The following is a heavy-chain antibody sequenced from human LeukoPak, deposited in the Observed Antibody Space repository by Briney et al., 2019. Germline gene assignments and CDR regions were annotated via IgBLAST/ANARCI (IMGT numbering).Heavy chain of an antibody. CDR1: GGTFSSYA. Sequence: ASVKVSCKASGGTFSSYALSWVRQAPGQGLEWMGGIIPIFGTANYAQKFQGRVTITADESTSTAYMELSSLRSEDTAVYYCARDGVVPAAMVGYYYGMDVWGQGTTVTVSS. D-gene: IGHD2-2*01. V-gene: IGHV1-69*13. J-gene: IGHJ6*02. CDR3: ARDGVVPAAMVGYYYGMDV. CDR2: IIPIFGTA.